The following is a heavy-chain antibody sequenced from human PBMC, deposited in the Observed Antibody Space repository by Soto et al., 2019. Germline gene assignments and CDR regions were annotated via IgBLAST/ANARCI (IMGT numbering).Heavy chain of an antibody. V-gene: IGHV3-11*06. Sequence: QEQLVESGGGLVEPGGSLRLSCAASGFNLDDYSMSWIRQAPGKGLEYIAYISSLNHYNNYADSVKGRFTISIDKAQNSLELHMSGLRSDDTALYYWTRLVSRRYFDFWGRGTRVTVSS. J-gene: IGHJ4*02. CDR2: ISSLNHYN. CDR1: GFNLDDYS. D-gene: IGHD3-9*01. CDR3: TRLVSRRYFDF.